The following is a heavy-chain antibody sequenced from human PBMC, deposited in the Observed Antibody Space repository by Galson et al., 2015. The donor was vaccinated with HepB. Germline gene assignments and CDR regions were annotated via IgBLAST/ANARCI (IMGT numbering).Heavy chain of an antibody. Sequence: SLRLSCAASGFTFNTYNMNWVRQAPGKGLEWVSSITASSASIYYADSLRGRFVVSRDNAKNSLFLQMNSLRGEDAAVYYCARAGSNAWDWFFDLWGRGTLVTVSS. V-gene: IGHV3-21*01. CDR1: GFTFNTYN. CDR3: ARAGSNAWDWFFDL. CDR2: ITASSASI. J-gene: IGHJ2*01. D-gene: IGHD4-11*01.